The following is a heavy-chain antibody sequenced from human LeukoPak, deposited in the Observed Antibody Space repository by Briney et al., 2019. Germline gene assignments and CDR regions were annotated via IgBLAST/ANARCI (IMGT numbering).Heavy chain of an antibody. V-gene: IGHV4-34*01. CDR3: ARHKSGSYHGYFQH. D-gene: IGHD1-26*01. CDR1: GGSFSGYY. Sequence: SETLSLTCAVYGGSFSGYYWGWIRQPPGKGLEWIGEINHSGSTNYNPSLKSRVTISVDTPKNQFSLKLSSVTAADTAVYYCARHKSGSYHGYFQHWGQGTLVTVSS. CDR2: INHSGST. J-gene: IGHJ1*01.